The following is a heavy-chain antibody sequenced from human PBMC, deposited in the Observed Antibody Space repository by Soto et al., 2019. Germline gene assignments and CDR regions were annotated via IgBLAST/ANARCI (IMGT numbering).Heavy chain of an antibody. Sequence: ASVKVSCKASGYTFTSYGISWVRQAPGPGLEWMGWISSYNGNTNYAQKVQGRVTMTTDTSTSTTYMELRSLRSDDTAVYYCARGPRYCSSTSCFSGVTWFDPWGQGTLVTVSS. V-gene: IGHV1-18*04. CDR1: GYTFTSYG. D-gene: IGHD2-2*01. J-gene: IGHJ5*02. CDR3: ARGPRYCSSTSCFSGVTWFDP. CDR2: ISSYNGNT.